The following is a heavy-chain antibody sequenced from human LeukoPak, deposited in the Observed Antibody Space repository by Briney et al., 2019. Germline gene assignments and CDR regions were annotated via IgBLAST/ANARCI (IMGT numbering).Heavy chain of an antibody. CDR2: ISSSTHYT. CDR1: GFTFSDYY. J-gene: IGHJ3*02. Sequence: GGSLRLSCAASGFTFSDYYMTWIRQAPGKGLEWVSYISSSTHYTNYADSVKGRFTISRDNSKNTLYLQMNSLRAEDTAVYYCARNYYDRDAFDIWGQGTMVTVSS. D-gene: IGHD3-22*01. V-gene: IGHV3-11*06. CDR3: ARNYYDRDAFDI.